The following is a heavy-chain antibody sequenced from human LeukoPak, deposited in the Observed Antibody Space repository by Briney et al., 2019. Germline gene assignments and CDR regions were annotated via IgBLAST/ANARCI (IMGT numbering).Heavy chain of an antibody. J-gene: IGHJ4*02. D-gene: IGHD3-22*01. CDR3: ARRFYDSSGYYGIDY. Sequence: PSETLSLTCTVSGVSISRSSYYWGWIRQPPGKGLEWIGSIYYSGSTYYNPSLKSRVTISVDTSKNQFSLKLSSVTAADTAVYYCARRFYDSSGYYGIDYWGQGTLVTVSA. CDR2: IYYSGST. CDR1: GVSISRSSYY. V-gene: IGHV4-39*01.